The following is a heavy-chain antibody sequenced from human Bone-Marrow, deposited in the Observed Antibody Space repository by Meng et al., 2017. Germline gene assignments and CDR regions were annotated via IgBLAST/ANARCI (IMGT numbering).Heavy chain of an antibody. D-gene: IGHD1-26*01. V-gene: IGHV3-15*01. Sequence: EVQLVESGGGLVKTGGSLRLSCAGSGFTFSNAWMNWVRQAPGKGLEWVGRIKSKSDGGTIEYAAPVKGRIAISRDDSKNTVYLQVNTLNTEDTGVYYCSTGWDFDYWGQGTLVTVSS. CDR1: GFTFSNAW. CDR2: IKSKSDGGTI. J-gene: IGHJ4*02. CDR3: STGWDFDY.